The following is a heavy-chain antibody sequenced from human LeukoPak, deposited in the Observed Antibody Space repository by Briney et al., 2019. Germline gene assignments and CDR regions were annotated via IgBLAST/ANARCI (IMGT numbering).Heavy chain of an antibody. D-gene: IGHD3-3*02. CDR1: GYTFTAYY. CDR3: ARDGIYSATFDAFDI. J-gene: IGHJ3*02. V-gene: IGHV1-2*02. CDR2: INPNSGGA. Sequence: VASVKVSCKASGYTFTAYYLHWVRQAPGQGLEWMGWINPNSGGASFAQKLQGRVTMTRDTSITTAYMELSSLRSDDTAMYYCARDGIYSATFDAFDIWGQGTMVTVSS.